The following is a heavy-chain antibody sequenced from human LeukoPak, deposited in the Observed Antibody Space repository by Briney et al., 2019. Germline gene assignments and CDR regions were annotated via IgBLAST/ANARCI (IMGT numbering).Heavy chain of an antibody. CDR1: GFTFSNYA. Sequence: GSLILSCAASGFTFSNYAMHWVRQAPGKGLEWVAFISYDGSNKHYADSVKGRFTISRDNSKNTLYLQMNSLRPEDTAVYYCARARFGYNRGPFDYWGQGILVTVSS. V-gene: IGHV3-30-3*01. D-gene: IGHD5-24*01. CDR3: ARARFGYNRGPFDY. CDR2: ISYDGSNK. J-gene: IGHJ4*02.